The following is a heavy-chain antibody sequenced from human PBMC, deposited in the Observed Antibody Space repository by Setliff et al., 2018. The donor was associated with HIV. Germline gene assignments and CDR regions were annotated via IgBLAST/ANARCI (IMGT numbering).Heavy chain of an antibody. Sequence: SETLSLTCNVSAVSIGGYSWSWIRQSPGKGLEWIGSIYSTDTTNHNPSLESRVTISVDKSKNQFSLKLNSVTAADTAVYYCARHGTWNSQRFHFDYWGQGTPVTVSS. CDR2: IYSTDTT. J-gene: IGHJ4*02. CDR1: AVSIGGYS. D-gene: IGHD1-7*01. V-gene: IGHV4-59*08. CDR3: ARHGTWNSQRFHFDY.